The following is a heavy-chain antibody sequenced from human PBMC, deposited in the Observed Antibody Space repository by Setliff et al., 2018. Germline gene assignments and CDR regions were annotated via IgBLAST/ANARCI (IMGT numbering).Heavy chain of an antibody. V-gene: IGHV4-4*02. CDR1: GVSIHSLSW. D-gene: IGHD6-19*01. J-gene: IGHJ4*02. Sequence: PSETLSLTCAVSGVSIHSLSWWSWVRQPPGKGLEWIGEIYHDGNSNFNPSVHYSPSLKSRVTIFRDNSRNTLHLHMNSLRAEDTAVYYCANDQRESTGWFKLFDYWGQGVLVTVSS. CDR3: ANDQRESTGWFKLFDY. CDR2: IYHDGNS.